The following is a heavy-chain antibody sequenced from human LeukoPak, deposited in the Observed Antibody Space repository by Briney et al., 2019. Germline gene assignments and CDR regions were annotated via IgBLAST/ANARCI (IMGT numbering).Heavy chain of an antibody. CDR1: GFTFSNFG. J-gene: IGHJ4*02. D-gene: IGHD3-3*01. V-gene: IGHV3-30*02. Sequence: GGSLRLSCAASGFTFSNFGMHWVRQAPGKGLEWVAFIRFDGTSKFYADSVKARFTISRDNSQNTVSLQVNNLRIGDTALYYCAKPSLSDASGHYFTMDFWGKGPRVTVSS. CDR3: AKPSLSDASGHYFTMDF. CDR2: IRFDGTSK.